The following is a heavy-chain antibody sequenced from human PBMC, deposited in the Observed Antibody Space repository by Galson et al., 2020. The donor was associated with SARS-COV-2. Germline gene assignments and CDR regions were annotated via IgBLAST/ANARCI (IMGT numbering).Heavy chain of an antibody. Sequence: ASVKVSCKVSGYTLTELSMHWVRQAPGKGLEWMGGFDPEDGETIYAQKFQGRVTMTEDTSTDTAYMELSSLRSEDTAVYYCATSGPYCTGGGCPNWFDPWGQGTLVTVSS. D-gene: IGHD2-8*02. CDR2: FDPEDGET. CDR3: ATSGPYCTGGGCPNWFDP. CDR1: GYTLTELS. V-gene: IGHV1-24*01. J-gene: IGHJ5*02.